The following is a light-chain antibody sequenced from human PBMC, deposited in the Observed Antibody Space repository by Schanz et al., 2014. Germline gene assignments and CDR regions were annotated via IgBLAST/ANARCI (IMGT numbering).Light chain of an antibody. V-gene: IGKV1-39*01. CDR2: AAS. J-gene: IGKJ4*01. CDR1: QSINNY. CDR3: QQSYSTPPLT. Sequence: DIQMTQSPSSLSASVGDRVTLTCRASQSINNYLNWYQQKPGKAPKVLIYAASNLQSGVPSRFSGSGSGTDFTLTISSLQPEDFATYYCQQSYSTPPLTFGGGTKVEIK.